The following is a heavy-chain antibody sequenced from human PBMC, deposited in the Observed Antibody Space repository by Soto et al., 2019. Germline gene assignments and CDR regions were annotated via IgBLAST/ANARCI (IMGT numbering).Heavy chain of an antibody. Sequence: AASEFTFSDHGMSCISQKQRKGLEWVSGVGGSGDSTYYADSVKGRFTISRDNSKDTLYLQMNSLRAEDTAVYYCAKSPLGYCSGGSCYPPHYFDYWGQGTLVT. CDR3: AKSPLGYCSGGSCYPPHYFDY. V-gene: IGHV3-23*01. CDR2: VGGSGDST. CDR1: EFTFSDHG. D-gene: IGHD2-15*01. J-gene: IGHJ4*02.